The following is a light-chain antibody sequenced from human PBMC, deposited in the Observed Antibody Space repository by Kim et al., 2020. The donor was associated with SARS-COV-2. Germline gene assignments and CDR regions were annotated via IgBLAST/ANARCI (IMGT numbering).Light chain of an antibody. J-gene: IGLJ1*01. V-gene: IGLV2-23*02. CDR3: CSCVGSRSYV. CDR1: SSDVGSYNL. Sequence: QSALTQPASVSGSPGQSITISCTGASSDVGSYNLVSWYQQHPGKATKLMIYEIDKRPSGVSNRFSGSKSGNTATLTISGLQTEDEADYYCCSCVGSRSYVFGTGTKVTVL. CDR2: EID.